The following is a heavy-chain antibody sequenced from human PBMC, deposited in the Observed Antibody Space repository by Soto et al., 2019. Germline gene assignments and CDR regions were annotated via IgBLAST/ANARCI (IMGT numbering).Heavy chain of an antibody. D-gene: IGHD4-17*01. Sequence: GGSLRLSCAASGFTFSSYWMSWVRQAPGKGLEWVANIKQDGSEKYYVDSVKGRFTISRDNAKNSLYLQMNSLRAEDTAVYYCARSGTTVTTYYYYYMDVWGKGTTVTVSS. CDR2: IKQDGSEK. CDR1: GFTFSSYW. J-gene: IGHJ6*03. V-gene: IGHV3-7*01. CDR3: ARSGTTVTTYYYYYMDV.